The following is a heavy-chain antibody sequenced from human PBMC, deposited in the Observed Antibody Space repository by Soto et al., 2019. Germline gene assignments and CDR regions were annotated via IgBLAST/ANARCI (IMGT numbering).Heavy chain of an antibody. V-gene: IGHV1-18*01. D-gene: IGHD3-10*01. CDR2: ISAYNGNT. J-gene: IGHJ3*02. Sequence: ASVKVSCKASGYTFTSYGISWVRQAPGQGLEWMGWISAYNGNTNYAQKLQGRVTMTTDTSTSTAYMELRSLRSDDTAVYYCARGGSGVVSDGSGSYSDAFDIWGQGTMVTVSS. CDR3: ARGGSGVVSDGSGSYSDAFDI. CDR1: GYTFTSYG.